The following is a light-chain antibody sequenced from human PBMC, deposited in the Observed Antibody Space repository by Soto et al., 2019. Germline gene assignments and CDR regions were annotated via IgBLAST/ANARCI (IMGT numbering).Light chain of an antibody. V-gene: IGKV3D-15*01. CDR3: KQYKDWSPFT. CDR1: QSVSTN. CDR2: EAS. Sequence: EIVMTQSPATLSVSPGDRATLSCRASQSVSTNLAWYQQKPGQAPRLLIYEASTSATGIPARFSGSGSGTEFSLTLSSLKSQDVEVSSCKQYKDWSPFTFGGGTKVEIK. J-gene: IGKJ4*01.